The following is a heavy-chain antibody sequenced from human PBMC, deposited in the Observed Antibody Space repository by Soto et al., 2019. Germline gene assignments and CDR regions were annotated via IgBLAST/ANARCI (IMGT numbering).Heavy chain of an antibody. D-gene: IGHD3-9*01. CDR2: IWYDGSNK. CDR3: ARDDLNYDILTGLTVDY. V-gene: IGHV3-33*01. Sequence: PGGSLRLSCAASGFTFSSYGMHWVRQAPGKGLEWVAVIWYDGSNKYYADSVKGRFTISRDNSKNTLYLQMNSLRAEDTAVYYCARDDLNYDILTGLTVDYWGQGTLVTVSS. CDR1: GFTFSSYG. J-gene: IGHJ4*02.